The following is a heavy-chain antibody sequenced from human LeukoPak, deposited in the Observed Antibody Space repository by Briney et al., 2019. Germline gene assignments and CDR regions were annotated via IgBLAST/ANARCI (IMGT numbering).Heavy chain of an antibody. CDR3: ARIGWYRGFDY. CDR1: GGSFSGYY. D-gene: IGHD6-19*01. J-gene: IGHJ4*02. CDR2: INHSGST. V-gene: IGHV4-34*01. Sequence: SETLSLTCAVYGGSFSGYYWSWIRQPPGKGLEWIGEINHSGSTNYNPSLKSRVTISVDTSKNQFSLKLSSVTAADTAVYYCARIGWYRGFDYWGQGTLVTVSS.